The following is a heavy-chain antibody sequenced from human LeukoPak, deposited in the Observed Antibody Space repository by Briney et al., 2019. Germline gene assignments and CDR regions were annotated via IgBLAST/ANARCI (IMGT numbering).Heavy chain of an antibody. D-gene: IGHD3-16*01. J-gene: IGHJ3*02. CDR2: VYYSGRT. V-gene: IGHV4-39*01. CDR1: GASISSSSYF. Sequence: RTSETLSLTCTVSGASISSSSYFWGWIRQPPGKGPEYIGSVYYSGRTYYNPSLKSRVTISLDTSKNQFSLRLTSVTAADTAVYYCARPLDTSLANPFDIWGHGTMVTVSS. CDR3: ARPLDTSLANPFDI.